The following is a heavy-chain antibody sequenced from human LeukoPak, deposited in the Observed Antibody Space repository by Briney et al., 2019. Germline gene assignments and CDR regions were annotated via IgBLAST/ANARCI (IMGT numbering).Heavy chain of an antibody. CDR3: AKVYYYGSGSYYNDAFDI. Sequence: PGGSLRLSCAASGFTFSSYAMSWVRQAPGKGLEWVSAISGSGGNTYYADSVKGRFTISRDNSKNTLYLQTNSLRAEDTAVYYCAKVYYYGSGSYYNDAFDIWGQGTMVTVSS. CDR2: ISGSGGNT. CDR1: GFTFSSYA. V-gene: IGHV3-23*01. D-gene: IGHD3-10*01. J-gene: IGHJ3*02.